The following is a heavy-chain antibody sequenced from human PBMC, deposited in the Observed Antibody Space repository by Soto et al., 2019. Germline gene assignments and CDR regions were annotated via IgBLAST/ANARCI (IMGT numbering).Heavy chain of an antibody. CDR3: ARSFGSGWFIAYYFDY. Sequence: GASVKVSCKASGYTFTSYYMHWVRQAPGQGLEWMGIINPSGGSTSYAQKFQGRVTMTRDTSTSTVYMELSSLRSEDTAVYYCARSFGSGWFIAYYFDYWGQGTLVTVSS. CDR1: GYTFTSYY. J-gene: IGHJ4*02. D-gene: IGHD6-19*01. V-gene: IGHV1-46*01. CDR2: INPSGGST.